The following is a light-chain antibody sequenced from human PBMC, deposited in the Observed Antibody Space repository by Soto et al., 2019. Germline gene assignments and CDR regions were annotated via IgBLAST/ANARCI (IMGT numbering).Light chain of an antibody. CDR3: QQSKNWTLT. Sequence: DIQMTQSPSTLSASVGDRVTITCRPSQTIYSWLAWYQQRQGKAPNIXIFKASSLESGVPSRFSGSGSGTEFTLTISSLQPDDFAFDYCQQSKNWTLTFGQGTRLEIK. CDR1: QTIYSW. J-gene: IGKJ5*01. CDR2: KAS. V-gene: IGKV1-5*03.